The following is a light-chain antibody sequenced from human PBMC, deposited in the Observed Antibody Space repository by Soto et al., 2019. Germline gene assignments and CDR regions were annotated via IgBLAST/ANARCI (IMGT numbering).Light chain of an antibody. CDR3: QQYQTFSTDT. Sequence: DIQMTQSPSSLSASVGDRVTITCRASQDINAWLAWYQQKPGKAPRLLIFDASNLQSGVPSRFSGRGSATQFTLTITNLQPEDFATYYFQQYQTFSTDTFGQGTKLE. J-gene: IGKJ2*01. CDR1: QDINAW. V-gene: IGKV1-5*01. CDR2: DAS.